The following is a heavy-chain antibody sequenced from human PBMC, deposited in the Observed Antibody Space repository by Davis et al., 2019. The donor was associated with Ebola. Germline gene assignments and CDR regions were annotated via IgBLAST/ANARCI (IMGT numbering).Heavy chain of an antibody. V-gene: IGHV3-23*01. D-gene: IGHD4-23*01. CDR3: AKVDYGGNSPDY. Sequence: GGSLRLSCEGTGFTFSSYAMSWVRQAPGKGLEWVSGIGGSDGSTYYADSVKGRFTISRDNSKKTLYLQMNSLRAEDTAVYYCAKVDYGGNSPDYWGQGTLVTVSS. CDR2: IGGSDGST. J-gene: IGHJ4*02. CDR1: GFTFSSYA.